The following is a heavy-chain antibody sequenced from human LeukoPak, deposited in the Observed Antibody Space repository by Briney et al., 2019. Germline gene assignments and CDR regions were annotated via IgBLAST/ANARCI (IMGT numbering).Heavy chain of an antibody. J-gene: IGHJ5*02. D-gene: IGHD3-10*01. CDR1: GGTFSSYA. CDR3: ARDTTMVRGVIITSWFDP. Sequence: SVKVSCKASGGTFSSYAISWVRQAPGQGLEWMGGIIPIFGTANYAQKFQGRVTITADESTSTAYMELSRLRSDDTAVYYCARDTTMVRGVIITSWFDPWGQGTLVTVSS. V-gene: IGHV1-69*13. CDR2: IIPIFGTA.